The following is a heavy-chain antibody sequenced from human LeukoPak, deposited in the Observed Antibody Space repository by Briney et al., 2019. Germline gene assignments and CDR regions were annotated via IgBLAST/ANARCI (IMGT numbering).Heavy chain of an antibody. D-gene: IGHD3-16*02. CDR3: ARASYDYVWGSYRIVSYYFDY. CDR2: INHSGST. CDR1: GWSFSGYY. J-gene: IGHJ4*02. V-gene: IGHV4-34*01. Sequence: ASETLSLTCAVYGWSFSGYYWSWIRQPPGKGLEWIGEINHSGSTNYNPSLKSRVTISVDTSKNQFSLKLSSVTAADTAVYYCARASYDYVWGSYRIVSYYFDYWGQGTLVTVSS.